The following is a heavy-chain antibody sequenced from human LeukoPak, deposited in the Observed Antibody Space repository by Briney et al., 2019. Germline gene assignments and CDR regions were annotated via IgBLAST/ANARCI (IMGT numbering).Heavy chain of an antibody. CDR3: ARGRPYYYDSSGYSRDAFDI. D-gene: IGHD3-22*01. V-gene: IGHV1-18*01. Sequence: ASVKVSCKASGYTFTSYGISWVRQAPGQGLEWMGWISAYNGNTNYAQKLQGRVTMTTDTSTSTAYMELRSLRSDDTAVYYCARGRPYYYDSSGYSRDAFDIWGQGTMVTVSS. CDR2: ISAYNGNT. CDR1: GYTFTSYG. J-gene: IGHJ3*02.